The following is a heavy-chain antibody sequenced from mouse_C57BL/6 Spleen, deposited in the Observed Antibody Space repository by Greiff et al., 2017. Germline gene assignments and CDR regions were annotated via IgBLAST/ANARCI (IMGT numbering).Heavy chain of an antibody. J-gene: IGHJ1*03. D-gene: IGHD2-5*01. CDR3: AITVTYWYFDV. CDR1: GYTFTSYW. CDR2: IHPSDSDT. V-gene: IGHV1-74*01. Sequence: VQLQQPGAELVKPGASVKVSCKASGYTFTSYWMHWVKQRPGQGLEWIGRIHPSDSDTNYNQKFKGKATLTVDKSSSTAYMQHSSLTTEDAAVYYCAITVTYWYFDVWGTGTTVTVSS.